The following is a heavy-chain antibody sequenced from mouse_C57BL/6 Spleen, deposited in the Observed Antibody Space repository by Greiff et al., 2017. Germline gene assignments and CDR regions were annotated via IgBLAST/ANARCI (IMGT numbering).Heavy chain of an antibody. J-gene: IGHJ4*01. CDR2: IDPSDSYT. V-gene: IGHV1-69*01. Sequence: VQLQQPGAELVMPGASVKLSCKASGYTFTSYWMHWVKQRPGQGLEWIGEIDPSDSYTNYNQKFKGKSTLTVDKSSSTAYMQLSSLTSEDSAVYYCARRKPSYYAMDYWGQGTSVTVSS. CDR3: ARRKPSYYAMDY. CDR1: GYTFTSYW.